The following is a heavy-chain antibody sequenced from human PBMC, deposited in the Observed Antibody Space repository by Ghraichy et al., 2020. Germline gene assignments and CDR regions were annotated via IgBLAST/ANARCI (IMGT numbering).Heavy chain of an antibody. V-gene: IGHV4-59*01. D-gene: IGHD5-18*01. CDR1: GGSISTYY. Sequence: SETPSLTCTVSGGSISTYYWCWIWQPPGKGLEWIGYIYYSGSTNYNPSLKSRVTISVDTSKNQFPLKLSPVTAADTAVYYCARGGTNGYSYGHWFDPWGQGTLVTVSA. CDR2: IYYSGST. J-gene: IGHJ5*02. CDR3: ARGGTNGYSYGHWFDP.